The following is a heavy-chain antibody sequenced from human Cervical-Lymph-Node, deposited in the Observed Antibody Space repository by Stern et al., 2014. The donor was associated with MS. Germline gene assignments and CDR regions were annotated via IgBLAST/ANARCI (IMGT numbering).Heavy chain of an antibody. CDR2: ISANTADT. V-gene: IGHV1-18*01. D-gene: IGHD3-22*01. CDR3: ARDGYFDSSGDY. J-gene: IGHJ4*02. CDR1: GYTFSNYA. Sequence: QDQLVESGAEVKKPGASVKVSCTASGYTFSNYAFSWVRQAPGQGLEWMGWISANTADTRYAQKLQGRVTMTTDTSTSTSYMELRSLTSDDTAVYYCARDGYFDSSGDYWGQGTLVTVSS.